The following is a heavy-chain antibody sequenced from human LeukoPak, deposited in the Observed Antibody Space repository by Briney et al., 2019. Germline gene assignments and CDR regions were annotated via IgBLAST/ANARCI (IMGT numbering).Heavy chain of an antibody. CDR2: ISGSGGST. J-gene: IGHJ4*02. CDR1: GFTFSSYA. CDR3: AKDSESPLVGATYFDY. Sequence: GGSLRLSCAASGFTFSSYAMSWVRQAPGKGLEGVSAISGSGGSTYYADSVKGRFTISRDNSKNTLYLQMNSLRAEDTAVYYCAKDSESPLVGATYFDYWGQGTLVTVSS. V-gene: IGHV3-23*01. D-gene: IGHD1-26*01.